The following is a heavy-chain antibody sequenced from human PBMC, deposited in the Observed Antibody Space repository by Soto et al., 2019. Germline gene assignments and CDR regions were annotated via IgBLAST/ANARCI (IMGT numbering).Heavy chain of an antibody. Sequence: GESLKISCKGSGYSFTSYWIGWVRQMPGKGLEWMGIIYPGDSDTRYSPSFQGQVTISADKSISTAYLQWSSLKASDTAMYYCAVGYCSSTSCYLPVAWFDPWGQGTLVTVSS. D-gene: IGHD2-2*01. CDR2: IYPGDSDT. V-gene: IGHV5-51*01. CDR1: GYSFTSYW. J-gene: IGHJ5*02. CDR3: AVGYCSSTSCYLPVAWFDP.